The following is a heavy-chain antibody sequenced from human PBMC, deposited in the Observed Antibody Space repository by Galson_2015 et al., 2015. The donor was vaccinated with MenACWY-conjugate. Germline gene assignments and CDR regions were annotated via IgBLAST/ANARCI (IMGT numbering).Heavy chain of an antibody. CDR1: GDSVSSNSAA. CDR2: TYYRSKWYN. Sequence: CAISGDSVSSNSAAWNWIRQSPSRGLEWLGRTYYRSKWYNDYAVSVKSRITINPDTSKNQFSLQLNSVTPEDTAVYYCARAPSWDPRGYHYYYYMDVWGKGTTVTVSS. V-gene: IGHV6-1*01. D-gene: IGHD1-26*01. CDR3: ARAPSWDPRGYHYYYYMDV. J-gene: IGHJ6*03.